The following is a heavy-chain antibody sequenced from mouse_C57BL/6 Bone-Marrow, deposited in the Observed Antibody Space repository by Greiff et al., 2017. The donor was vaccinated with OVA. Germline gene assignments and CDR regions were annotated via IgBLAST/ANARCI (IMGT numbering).Heavy chain of an antibody. J-gene: IGHJ3*01. V-gene: IGHV2-5*01. Sequence: VQLQESGPGLVQPSQCLYITCTVSGFSFTSYGVHWVRQSPGKGLEWLGVIWRGGSTGYNAAFLSRLSITKENYKSQVFFKMNSLQADDTAVYYCAKSHGLAYWGQGTLVTVSA. CDR3: AKSHGLAY. CDR1: GFSFTSYG. CDR2: IWRGGST. D-gene: IGHD1-2*01.